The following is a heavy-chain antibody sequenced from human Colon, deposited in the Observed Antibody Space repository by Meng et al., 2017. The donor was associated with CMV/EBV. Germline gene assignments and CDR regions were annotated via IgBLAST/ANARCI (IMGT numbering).Heavy chain of an antibody. CDR3: ACQPDYTVHGFDH. CDR2: ISSGGTYI. V-gene: IGHV3-21*06. CDR1: GFSFSNYN. J-gene: IGHJ4*02. D-gene: IGHD4-11*01. Sequence: GGSLRLSCETSGFSFSNYNMDWVRQAPGKGLEWVASISSGGTYIYFADSVKGRFTISRDNAKNSLSLQMDSLRAEDTAVYYCACQPDYTVHGFDHWGQGTLVTVSS.